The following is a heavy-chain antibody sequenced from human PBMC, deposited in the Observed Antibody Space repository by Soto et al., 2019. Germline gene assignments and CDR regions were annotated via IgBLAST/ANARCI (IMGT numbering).Heavy chain of an antibody. D-gene: IGHD5-12*01. CDR1: ELTFGAYS. CDR2: ISGSGGST. V-gene: IGHV3-23*01. CDR3: ANTPTRPNCFDP. J-gene: IGHJ5*02. Sequence: GGPLRLPWAASELTFGAYSRSWVRKTQRKGLEWVSAISGSGGSTHYADSVKGRFTISRDNAKNTLYLQMNSPSAEDTAVYYCANTPTRPNCFDPWGQGTLVTVSS.